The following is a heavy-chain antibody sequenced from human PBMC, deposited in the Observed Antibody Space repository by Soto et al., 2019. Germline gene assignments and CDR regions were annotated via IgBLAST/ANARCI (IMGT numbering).Heavy chain of an antibody. CDR3: ARDRVAAAGYFDY. CDR1: GGSISSYY. Sequence: SETLSLTCTVSGGSISSYYWSWIRQPPGKGLEWIGYIYYSGSTNYNPSLKSRVTISVDTSKNQFSLKLSSVTAADTAVYYCARDRVAAAGYFDYWGQGTLVTVSS. D-gene: IGHD6-13*01. CDR2: IYYSGST. J-gene: IGHJ4*02. V-gene: IGHV4-59*01.